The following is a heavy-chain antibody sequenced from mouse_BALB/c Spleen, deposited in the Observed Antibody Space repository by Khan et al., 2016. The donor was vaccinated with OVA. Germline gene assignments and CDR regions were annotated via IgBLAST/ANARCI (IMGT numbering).Heavy chain of an antibody. CDR2: VSTGGSYT. CDR3: TRLDYYYGSEGCAY. CDR1: GFTFSTYG. D-gene: IGHD1-1*01. J-gene: IGHJ3*01. V-gene: IGHV5-6*01. Sequence: EVQLVESGGDLVKPGGSLKLSCAASGFTFSTYGMSWVRQAPDKRLEWVATVSTGGSYTYYPDSVKGRFTISRDKAKDTRYLIMSGLRSECTAMFYCTRLDYYYGSEGCAYWGQGTLVTVSA.